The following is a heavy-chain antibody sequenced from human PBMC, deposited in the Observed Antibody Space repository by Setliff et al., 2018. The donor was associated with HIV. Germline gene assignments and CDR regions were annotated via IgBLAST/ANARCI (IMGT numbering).Heavy chain of an antibody. Sequence: GASVKVSCKTSGYRFIGHYLHWVRLAPGQGPEWVGWINPETGDPNYAQRFRGRVLMTRDTSITTAFLHVAKLTSDDTAIYYCTRGRPLGVPDHWGQGTLVTVSS. CDR3: TRGRPLGVPDH. CDR2: INPETGDP. D-gene: IGHD3-10*01. CDR1: GYRFIGHY. J-gene: IGHJ4*02. V-gene: IGHV1-2*02.